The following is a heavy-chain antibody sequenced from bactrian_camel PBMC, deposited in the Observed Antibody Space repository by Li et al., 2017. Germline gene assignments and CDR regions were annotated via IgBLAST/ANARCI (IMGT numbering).Heavy chain of an antibody. J-gene: IGHJ4*01. Sequence: HVQLVESGGGSVQAGGSLRLSCSLDGYTFSSYCMGWFRQAPGMEREGVVGMDADGSVLYADSVKGRFTISTDNAKNILYLQMNSLKPDDTAMYYCVADYLWIGSCRDLHQYLNWGQGTQVTVS. CDR3: VADYLWIGSCRDLHQYLN. CDR1: GYTFSSYC. D-gene: IGHD5*01. CDR2: MDADGSV. V-gene: IGHV3S1*01.